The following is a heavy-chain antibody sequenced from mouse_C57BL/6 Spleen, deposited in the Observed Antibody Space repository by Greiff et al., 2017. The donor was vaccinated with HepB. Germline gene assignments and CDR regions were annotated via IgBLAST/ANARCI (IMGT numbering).Heavy chain of an antibody. Sequence: EVLLQQSGPELVKPGASVKISCTASGYTFTDYYMNWVKQSPGKSLEWIGDINPNNGGTSYNHKLKGTATLTVDKSSSTAYMELRSLKSEDAAFYYCGRDGEYIDVWGTGTTVTVSS. CDR3: GRDGEYIDV. CDR2: INPNNGGT. D-gene: IGHD2-3*01. V-gene: IGHV1-26*01. J-gene: IGHJ1*03. CDR1: GYTFTDYY.